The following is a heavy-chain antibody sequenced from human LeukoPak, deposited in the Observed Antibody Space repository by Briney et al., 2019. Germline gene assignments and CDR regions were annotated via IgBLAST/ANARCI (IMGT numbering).Heavy chain of an antibody. CDR2: INSDGSST. CDR1: GFTFSSYW. J-gene: IGHJ4*02. CDR3: AKRGYSYGYLFDY. V-gene: IGHV3-74*01. D-gene: IGHD5-18*01. Sequence: AGGSLRLSCAASGFTFSSYWMHWVRQVPGKGLVWVSRINSDGSSTLYADSVKGRFTISRDNAKSTLYLQMSSLRAEDTAVYYCAKRGYSYGYLFDYWGQGTLVTVSS.